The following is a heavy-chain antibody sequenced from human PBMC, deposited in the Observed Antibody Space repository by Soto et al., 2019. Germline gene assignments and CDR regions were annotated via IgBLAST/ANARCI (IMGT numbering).Heavy chain of an antibody. CDR1: GFTFSSYA. Sequence: EVQLLESGGGLVQPGGSLRLSCAASGFTFSSYAMSWVRQAPGKGLEWVSAISGSGGSTYYADSVKGRFTISRDNSKNTLYLQMNSLRPEDTAVYYCTKSGLGGYCSGGSCYPKWYFDLWGRGTLVTVSS. D-gene: IGHD2-15*01. CDR3: TKSGLGGYCSGGSCYPKWYFDL. V-gene: IGHV3-23*01. CDR2: ISGSGGST. J-gene: IGHJ2*01.